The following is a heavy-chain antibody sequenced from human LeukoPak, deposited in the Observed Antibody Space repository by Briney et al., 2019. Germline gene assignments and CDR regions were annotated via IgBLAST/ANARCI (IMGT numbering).Heavy chain of an antibody. J-gene: IGHJ4*02. CDR2: ISAYNGNT. CDR3: ARDTDLTGTLDY. D-gene: IGHD1-7*01. CDR1: GYTFTSYG. V-gene: IGHV1-18*01. Sequence: ASVKVSCKASGYTFTSYGISWVRQAPGQGREWMGWISAYNGNTNYAQKLQGRVTMTTDTSTSTAYMELRSLRSDDTAVYYCARDTDLTGTLDYWGQGTLVTVSS.